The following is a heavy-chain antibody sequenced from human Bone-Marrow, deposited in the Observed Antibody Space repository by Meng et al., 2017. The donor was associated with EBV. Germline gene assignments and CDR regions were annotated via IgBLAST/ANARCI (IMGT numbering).Heavy chain of an antibody. V-gene: IGHV1-3*01. CDR2: NNAGNGKT. J-gene: IGHJ4*02. Sequence: QVHLVQSGAEVKKPGASVQVSCKASGYTLTKYALHWVRQAPGQRLEWMGWNNAGNGKTQYSQRFQGRVTITRDTSASTAYMELSSLTSEDTAVYYCASGSDGDYEVVYWGQGTLVTVSS. D-gene: IGHD4-17*01. CDR1: GYTLTKYA. CDR3: ASGSDGDYEVVY.